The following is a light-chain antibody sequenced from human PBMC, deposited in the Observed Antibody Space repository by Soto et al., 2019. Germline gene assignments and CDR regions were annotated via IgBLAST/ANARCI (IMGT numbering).Light chain of an antibody. V-gene: IGLV2-8*01. CDR3: SSYGGSDNHVV. CDR1: SSDVGGYNY. CDR2: EVS. J-gene: IGLJ2*01. Sequence: QSALTQPPSASGSPGQSVTISCTGTSSDVGGYNYVSWYQQHPGKAPKLMIYEVSKRPSGVPDRFSGSKSGNSASLTVSGLQAEDEADDYRSSYGGSDNHVVFGGGGKLTVL.